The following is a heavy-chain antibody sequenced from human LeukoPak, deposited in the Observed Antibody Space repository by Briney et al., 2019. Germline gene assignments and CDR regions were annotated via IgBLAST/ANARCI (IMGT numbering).Heavy chain of an antibody. J-gene: IGHJ4*02. Sequence: GGSLRLSCAASGFTFSSYWMHWARQAPGKGLVWVSRIIGDGTTTDYADSVKGRFIISRDNAKNTVYLQMNSLRAEDTAVYYCARDLHIAAADYWGQGTLVTVSS. CDR2: IIGDGTTT. D-gene: IGHD6-13*01. CDR3: ARDLHIAAADY. V-gene: IGHV3-74*01. CDR1: GFTFSSYW.